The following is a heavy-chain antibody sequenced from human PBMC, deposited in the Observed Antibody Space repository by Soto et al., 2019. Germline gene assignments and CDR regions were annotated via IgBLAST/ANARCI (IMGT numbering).Heavy chain of an antibody. D-gene: IGHD3-9*01. V-gene: IGHV4-59*01. CDR1: GGSISSYY. J-gene: IGHJ6*02. Sequence: PSETLSLTCTVSGGSISSYYWSWIRQPPGKGLEWIGYIYYSGSTNYNPSLKSRVTISVDTSKNQFSLKLSSVTAADTAVYYCARAPTPYDILTGYLHYYYYGMDVWGQWTTVTSP. CDR2: IYYSGST. CDR3: ARAPTPYDILTGYLHYYYYGMDV.